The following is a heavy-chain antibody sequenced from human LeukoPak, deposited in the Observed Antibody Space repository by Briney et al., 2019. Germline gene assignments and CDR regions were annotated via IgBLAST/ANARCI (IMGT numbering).Heavy chain of an antibody. D-gene: IGHD6-13*01. CDR1: GYSISSGFY. V-gene: IGHV4-38-2*02. CDR2: IYHSGST. J-gene: IGHJ4*02. Sequence: PSETLSLTCTVSGYSISSGFYWGWIRQPPGKGLEWIGSIYHSGSTYYNPSLKSRVTISVDTSKNQFSLKLSSVTAADTAVYYCAREWGAAGQPQLDYWGQGTLVTVSS. CDR3: AREWGAAGQPQLDY.